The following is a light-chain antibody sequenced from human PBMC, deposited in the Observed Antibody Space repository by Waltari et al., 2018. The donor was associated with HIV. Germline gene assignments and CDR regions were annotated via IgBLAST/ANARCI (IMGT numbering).Light chain of an antibody. J-gene: IGLJ2*01. V-gene: IGLV2-14*01. CDR3: SSYTSSSTLVV. CDR1: SSDVGGYNY. Sequence: QSALTQPASVSGSPGQSITISCTGTSSDVGGYNYVSWYQQHPGKAPKLMIYEVSNLPSGVSNRFSGSTSGNTASLTISGLQAEDEADYYCSSYTSSSTLVVFGGGTKLTVL. CDR2: EVS.